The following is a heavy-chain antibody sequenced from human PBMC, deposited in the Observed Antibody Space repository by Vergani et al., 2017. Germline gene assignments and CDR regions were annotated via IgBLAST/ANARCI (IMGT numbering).Heavy chain of an antibody. J-gene: IGHJ4*02. CDR2: IWYDGSNK. D-gene: IGHD4/OR15-4a*01. Sequence: QVQLVESGGGVVQPGRSLRLSCAASGFTFSSYGMHWVRQAPGKGLEWVAVIWYDGSNKYYADSVKGRFTISRDNSKSTLYLQMNSLRAEDTAVYYCAREAKDPHYYFDYWGQGTLVTVSS. CDR3: AREAKDPHYYFDY. V-gene: IGHV3-33*01. CDR1: GFTFSSYG.